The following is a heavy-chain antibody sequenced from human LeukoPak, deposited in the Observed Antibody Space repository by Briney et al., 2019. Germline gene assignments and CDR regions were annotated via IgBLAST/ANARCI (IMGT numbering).Heavy chain of an antibody. CDR2: ISYDGSNK. CDR3: ARAPSEYYYYGMDV. V-gene: IGHV3-30-3*01. J-gene: IGHJ6*02. Sequence: GGSLRLSCAASGFTFSSYAMHWVRQAPGKGLEWVAVISYDGSNKYYADSVKGRFTISRDNSKNTLYLQMNSLRAEDTAVYYCARAPSEYYYYGMDVWGQGTTVTVSS. CDR1: GFTFSSYA.